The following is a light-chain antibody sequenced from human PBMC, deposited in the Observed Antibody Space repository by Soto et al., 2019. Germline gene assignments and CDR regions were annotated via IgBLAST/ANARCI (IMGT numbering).Light chain of an antibody. V-gene: IGLV2-14*01. CDR3: SSYSISTAYL. CDR1: SSDVGGYDY. Sequence: QSGLTQPASVSGSLGQSITISCTGTSSDVGGYDYVSWYQLHPGKAPKLMIFEVSNRPSGVSYRFSGSKSGNTASLTISGLQAEDEADYFCSSYSISTAYLFGTGTKVTVL. CDR2: EVS. J-gene: IGLJ1*01.